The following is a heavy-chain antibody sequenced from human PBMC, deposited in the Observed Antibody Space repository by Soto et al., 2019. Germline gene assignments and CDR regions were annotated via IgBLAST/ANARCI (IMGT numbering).Heavy chain of an antibody. J-gene: IGHJ3*02. V-gene: IGHV1-8*01. D-gene: IGHD2-15*01. Sequence: ASVKVSCKASGYTFTSYDINWVRQATGQGLEWMGWMNPNSGNTGYAQKFQGRVTMTRNTSISTAYMELSSLRSEDTAVYYCAGGRISPPDAFDIWGQGTMVTVSS. CDR2: MNPNSGNT. CDR1: GYTFTSYD. CDR3: AGGRISPPDAFDI.